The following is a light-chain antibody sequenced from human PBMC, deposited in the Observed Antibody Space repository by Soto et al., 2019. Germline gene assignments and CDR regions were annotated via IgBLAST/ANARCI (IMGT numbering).Light chain of an antibody. V-gene: IGLV1-40*01. CDR2: GNN. Sequence: QSVLTQPPSVSGAPGQRVTISCTGTSSNIGARYDVHWYQQPPGTAPKLLIYGNNYRPSGVPDRFSGSRSDTSASLAITGLQAEDEADYYCQSYDTSLSGMLFGGGTKVTVL. CDR1: SSNIGARYD. CDR3: QSYDTSLSGML. J-gene: IGLJ2*01.